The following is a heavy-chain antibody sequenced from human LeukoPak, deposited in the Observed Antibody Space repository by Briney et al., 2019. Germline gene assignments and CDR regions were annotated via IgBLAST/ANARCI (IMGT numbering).Heavy chain of an antibody. Sequence: PGGSLRLSCAASGFTFSNYWMNWVRQAPGKRLEWVSSISSSGSYTFYADSLKGRFTISRDNAKNSLFLQMNGLTAEDTAVYYCTRDPSDCWGQGTLVTVSS. V-gene: IGHV3-21*01. J-gene: IGHJ4*02. CDR2: ISSSGSYT. CDR1: GFTFSNYW. CDR3: TRDPSDC.